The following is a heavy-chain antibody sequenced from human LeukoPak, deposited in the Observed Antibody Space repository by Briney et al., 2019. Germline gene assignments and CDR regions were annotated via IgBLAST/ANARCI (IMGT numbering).Heavy chain of an antibody. J-gene: IGHJ4*02. D-gene: IGHD2-2*01. CDR3: ARGNIAVVDY. CDR2: IRYDGSNK. Sequence: GGSLRLSCAASGFTFSSYGMHWVRQAPGKGLEWVAFIRYDGSNKYYADSVKGRFTISRDNSKNTLYLQMNSLRAEDTAVYYCARGNIAVVDYWGQGTLVTVSS. V-gene: IGHV3-30*02. CDR1: GFTFSSYG.